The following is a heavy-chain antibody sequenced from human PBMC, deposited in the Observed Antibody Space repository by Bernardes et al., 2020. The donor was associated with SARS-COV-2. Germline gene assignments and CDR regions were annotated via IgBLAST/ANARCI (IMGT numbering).Heavy chain of an antibody. V-gene: IGHV3-74*01. Sequence: LRLSCAASGFTFSRFWMHWVRQVPGEGLVWVSRINEDGSTTNYADSVKGRFTISRDNAKSTLFLQMNSLRAEDTAVYFCARDVAGKEGFWGQGTLVTVSS. CDR1: GFTFSRFW. CDR2: INEDGSTT. D-gene: IGHD2-15*01. CDR3: ARDVAGKEGF. J-gene: IGHJ4*02.